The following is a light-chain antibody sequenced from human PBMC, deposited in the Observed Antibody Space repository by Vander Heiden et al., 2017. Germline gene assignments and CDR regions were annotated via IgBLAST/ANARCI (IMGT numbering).Light chain of an antibody. CDR3: QQDYNWPET. CDR2: GAS. J-gene: IGKJ1*01. V-gene: IGKV3-15*01. Sequence: EIVMTQSPATLSVSPGERATLSCRASQSVSSNLAWYQQKPGQAPRLLIYGASTRATGIPARFSGSGSGTEFTLTISSLQSEDFAVYYCQQDYNWPETFGQGTKVEIK. CDR1: QSVSSN.